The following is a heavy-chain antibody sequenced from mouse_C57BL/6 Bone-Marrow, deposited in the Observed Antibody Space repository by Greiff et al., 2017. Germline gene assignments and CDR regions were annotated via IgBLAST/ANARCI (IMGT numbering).Heavy chain of an antibody. CDR3: ASAGTTTVVATRAMDY. CDR1: GYTFTSYW. D-gene: IGHD1-1*01. V-gene: IGHV1-72*01. Sequence: VQLQQPGAELVKPGASVKLSCKASGYTFTSYWMHWVKQRPGRGLEWIGRIDPNSGGTKYNEKFKSKATLTVDKPSSTAYMQLSSLTSEDSAVYVCASAGTTTVVATRAMDYWGQGASVTVSS. CDR2: IDPNSGGT. J-gene: IGHJ4*01.